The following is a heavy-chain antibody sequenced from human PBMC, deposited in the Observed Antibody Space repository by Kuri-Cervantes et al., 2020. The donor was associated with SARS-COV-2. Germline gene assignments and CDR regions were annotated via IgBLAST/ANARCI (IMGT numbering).Heavy chain of an antibody. CDR2: ISSSSSYI. CDR3: ATGRAGRVTTDLDY. D-gene: IGHD4-17*01. CDR1: GFTFSSYS. J-gene: IGHJ4*02. V-gene: IGHV3-21*04. Sequence: GGSLRLSCAASGFTFSSYSMNWVRQAPGKGLEWVSSISSSSSYIYYADSVKGRFTISRDNAKDSLYLQMNSLRAEDTALYYCATGRAGRVTTDLDYWGQGTLVTVSS.